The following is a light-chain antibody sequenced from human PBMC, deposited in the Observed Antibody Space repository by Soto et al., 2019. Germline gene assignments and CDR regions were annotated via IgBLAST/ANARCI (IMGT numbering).Light chain of an antibody. V-gene: IGKV3-20*01. CDR1: QSVSSSY. CDR2: GAS. CDR3: QQYCSSLWT. Sequence: EIVLTQSPGTLSLSPGERATLSCRASQSVSSSYLAWYQQKPGQAPRLLIYGASSRATGIPDRFSGSGSGTDFTLTISRLEPEDFAVYYCQQYCSSLWTFGQGTKV. J-gene: IGKJ1*01.